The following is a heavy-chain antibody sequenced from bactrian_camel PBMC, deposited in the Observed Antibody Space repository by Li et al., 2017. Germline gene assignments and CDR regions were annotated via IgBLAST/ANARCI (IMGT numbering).Heavy chain of an antibody. D-gene: IGHD5*01. J-gene: IGHJ4*01. CDR1: GYTYTNAC. Sequence: VQLVESGGGSVQAGGSLRLSCAASGYTYTNACMGWFRQAPGKEREGVAAIGGDGSTNYAHSVKGRFTVSKDSAKNTLYLQMDSLKSEDTAVYYCAATDGWVPSSLGQGTQVTVS. CDR2: IGGDGST. V-gene: IGHV3S44*01.